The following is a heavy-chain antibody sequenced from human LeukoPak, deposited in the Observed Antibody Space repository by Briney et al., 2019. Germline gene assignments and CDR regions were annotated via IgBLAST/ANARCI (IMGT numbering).Heavy chain of an antibody. CDR3: ARISGAAAQHFDY. J-gene: IGHJ4*02. D-gene: IGHD6-13*01. Sequence: GGSLRLSCTASGFTFSSYEMNWVRQAPGGGLEWASYISSSGSTIYYADSVKGRFTISRDNAKNSLYLQMNSLRAEDTAVYYCARISGAAAQHFDYWGQGTLVTVSS. CDR1: GFTFSSYE. V-gene: IGHV3-48*03. CDR2: ISSSGSTI.